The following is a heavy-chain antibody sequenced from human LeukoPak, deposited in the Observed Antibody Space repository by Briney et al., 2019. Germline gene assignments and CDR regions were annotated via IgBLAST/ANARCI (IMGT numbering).Heavy chain of an antibody. V-gene: IGHV3-15*01. CDR1: GFTVSNAW. J-gene: IGHJ5*02. Sequence: GGSLRLSCAASGFTVSNAWMAWLRQVPGKGLEWLGRIKSKTDGETADYAAPVRGRFFISRDDRKDTLYVEINSLKTDDTGIYYCTIVLRPSRGSGYRNWFDPWGRGTLVTVSS. CDR2: IKSKTDGETA. CDR3: TIVLRPSRGSGYRNWFDP. D-gene: IGHD3-22*01.